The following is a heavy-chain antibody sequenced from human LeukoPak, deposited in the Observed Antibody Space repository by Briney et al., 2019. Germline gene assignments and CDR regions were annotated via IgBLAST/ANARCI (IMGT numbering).Heavy chain of an antibody. CDR1: GFTFSSDW. CDR2: IKQDGREK. CDR3: ARGQKKRYYDFWSGYSPPGHY. J-gene: IGHJ4*02. D-gene: IGHD3-3*01. V-gene: IGHV3-7*01. Sequence: GGSLRLSCAASGFTFSSDWMSWVRQAPGEGVEGGANIKQDGREKYYVDSVKGRVTISREKAKNSLYMQMNSLRAEDTAVYYCARGQKKRYYDFWSGYSPPGHYWGQGTLVTVSS.